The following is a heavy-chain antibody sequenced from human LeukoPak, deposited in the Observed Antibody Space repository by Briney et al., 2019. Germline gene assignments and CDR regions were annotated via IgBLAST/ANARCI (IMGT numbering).Heavy chain of an antibody. CDR1: GFTFSSYS. J-gene: IGHJ5*02. CDR2: ISSSSSYI. Sequence: GGSLRLSCAASGFTFSSYSMNWVRQAPGEGLEWVSSISSSSSYIYYADSVKGRFTISRDNAKNSLYLQMNSLRAEDTAVYYCARESYDFWSGNRGNWFDPWGQGTLVTVSS. D-gene: IGHD3-3*01. V-gene: IGHV3-21*01. CDR3: ARESYDFWSGNRGNWFDP.